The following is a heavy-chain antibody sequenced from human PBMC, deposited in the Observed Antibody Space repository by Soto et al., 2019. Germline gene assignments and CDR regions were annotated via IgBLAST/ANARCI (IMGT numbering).Heavy chain of an antibody. V-gene: IGHV3-11*06. D-gene: IGHD5-12*01. CDR3: ARDRGGYDRLYYYHGMDV. Sequence: SLRLSCAASGFTFSDYYMSWIRQAPGKGLEYISYISSSSGSTNYADSVKGRFTISRDNAKNSLYLQMSSLRAEDTAVYYCARDRGGYDRLYYYHGMDVWGQGTTATVTS. CDR1: GFTFSDYY. J-gene: IGHJ6*02. CDR2: ISSSSGST.